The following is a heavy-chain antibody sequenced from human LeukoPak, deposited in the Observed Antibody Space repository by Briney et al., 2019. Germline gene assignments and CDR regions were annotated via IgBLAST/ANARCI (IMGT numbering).Heavy chain of an antibody. D-gene: IGHD2-2*01. Sequence: ASVKVSCKASGYTFTSYGISWVRQAPGQGLEWMGWISAYNGNTNYAQKLQGRVTMTTDTSTSTAYMELRSLRSEDMALYYCARGQGSSNTNRDFYYYYYMDVWGTGTTVIVSS. CDR3: ARGQGSSNTNRDFYYYYYMDV. CDR2: ISAYNGNT. V-gene: IGHV1-18*03. CDR1: GYTFTSYG. J-gene: IGHJ6*03.